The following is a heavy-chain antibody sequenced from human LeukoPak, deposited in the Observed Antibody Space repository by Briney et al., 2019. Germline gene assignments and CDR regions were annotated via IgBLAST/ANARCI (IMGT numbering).Heavy chain of an antibody. CDR1: GGSISSYY. J-gene: IGHJ5*01. CDR2: IYTSGST. CDR3: ARQYSSSWYNRYNWFDS. D-gene: IGHD6-13*01. Sequence: SETLSLNCTVSGGSISSYYWICIRQPPGNGLELIGYIYTSGSTNYNPSLKSRVTISVDTSKNQFSLKLSSVTAADTAVYYCARQYSSSWYNRYNWFDSWGQGTLVTVSS. V-gene: IGHV4-4*09.